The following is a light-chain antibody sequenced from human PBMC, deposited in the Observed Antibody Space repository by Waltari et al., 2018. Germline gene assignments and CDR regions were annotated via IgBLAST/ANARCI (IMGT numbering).Light chain of an antibody. CDR2: AAS. V-gene: IGKV1-12*01. J-gene: IGKJ4*01. CDR3: QQGNSFPLT. CDR1: QDISSW. Sequence: DIQMTQSPSSVSASVGDRVTITCRASQDISSWLAWYQQKPGIAPKVLIYAASSLQSGVPSRFSGSGSGTDFTLTISSLQPEDFATYYCQQGNSFPLTFGGGSKVEIK.